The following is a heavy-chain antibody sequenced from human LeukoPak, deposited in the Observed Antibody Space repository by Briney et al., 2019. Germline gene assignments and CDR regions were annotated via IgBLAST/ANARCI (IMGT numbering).Heavy chain of an antibody. D-gene: IGHD2-2*01. V-gene: IGHV4-34*01. J-gene: IGHJ5*02. CDR1: GGSFSGYY. CDR3: ARWGLLYCSSTSCQKLTFDP. Sequence: SSEPLSLTCAVYGGSFSGYYWSWIRQPPGKGLEWIGEINHSGSTNYNPSLKSRVTISVDTSKNQFSLKLSSVTAADTAVYYCARWGLLYCSSTSCQKLTFDPWGQGTLVTVSS. CDR2: INHSGST.